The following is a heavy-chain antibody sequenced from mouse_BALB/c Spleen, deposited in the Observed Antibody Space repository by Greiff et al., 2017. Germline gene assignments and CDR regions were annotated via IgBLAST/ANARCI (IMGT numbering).Heavy chain of an antibody. Sequence: EVKLQESGPGLVKPSQSLSLTCTVTGYSITSDYAWNWIRQFPGNKLEWMGYISYSGSTSYNPSLKSRISITRDTSKNQFFLQLNSVTTEDTATYYCAREEVRGWFAYWGQGTLVTVSA. CDR1: GYSITSDYA. V-gene: IGHV3-2*02. CDR2: ISYSGST. J-gene: IGHJ3*01. D-gene: IGHD2-14*01. CDR3: AREEVRGWFAY.